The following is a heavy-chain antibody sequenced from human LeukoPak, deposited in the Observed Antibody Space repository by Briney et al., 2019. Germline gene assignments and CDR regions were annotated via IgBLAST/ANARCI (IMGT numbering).Heavy chain of an antibody. D-gene: IGHD2-8*01. Sequence: GGSLRLSCTASGFTFGDYAMSWVRQAPGKGLEWVGFIRKKGFGGTTEYAASVKGRFNISRDDSKSIAYLQMNSLKTEDTAVYYCTRANCVNGVCYHFDYWGQGTLVTVSS. CDR1: GFTFGDYA. V-gene: IGHV3-49*04. CDR2: IRKKGFGGTT. CDR3: TRANCVNGVCYHFDY. J-gene: IGHJ4*02.